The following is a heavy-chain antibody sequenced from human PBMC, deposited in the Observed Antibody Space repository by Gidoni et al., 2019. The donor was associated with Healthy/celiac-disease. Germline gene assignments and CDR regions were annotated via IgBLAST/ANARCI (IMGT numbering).Heavy chain of an antibody. J-gene: IGHJ4*02. CDR2: ISSSSIYI. D-gene: IGHD3-22*01. CDR3: ARDGYYYDSSGYPPFDY. V-gene: IGHV3-21*01. Sequence: EVQLVESGGGRVKPGVSLRLSCGAYGVTFRSYSMNWVRRAPGEGLEWFSSISSSSIYIYYADSVKGRFTISRDNAMNSLYLQMNSLRAEDTAVYYCARDGYYYDSSGYPPFDYWGQGTLVTVSS. CDR1: GVTFRSYS.